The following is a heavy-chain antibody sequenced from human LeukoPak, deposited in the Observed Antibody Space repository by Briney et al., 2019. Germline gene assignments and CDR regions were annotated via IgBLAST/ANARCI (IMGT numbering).Heavy chain of an antibody. CDR3: AKDLRYYDSSGCLDY. CDR2: ISWNSGSI. V-gene: IGHV3-9*01. J-gene: IGHJ4*02. CDR1: GFTFDDYA. Sequence: GRSLRLSCAASGFTFDDYAMHWVRQAPGKGLEWVSGISWNSGSIGYADSVKGRSTISRDNAKNSLYLQMNSLRAEDTALYYCAKDLRYYDSSGCLDYWGQGTLVTVSS. D-gene: IGHD3-22*01.